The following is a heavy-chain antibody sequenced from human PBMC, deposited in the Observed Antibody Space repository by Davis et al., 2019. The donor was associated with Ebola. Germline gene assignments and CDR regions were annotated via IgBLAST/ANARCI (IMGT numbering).Heavy chain of an antibody. V-gene: IGHV4-59*08. Sequence: MPSETLSLTCTVSGGSISSYYWSWIRQPPGKGLEWIGYIYYSGSTNYNPSLKSRVTISVDTSKNQFSLKLSSVTAADTAVYYCARLGYYYGMDVWGQGTTVTVSS. CDR2: IYYSGST. J-gene: IGHJ6*02. CDR3: ARLGYYYGMDV. CDR1: GGSISSYY.